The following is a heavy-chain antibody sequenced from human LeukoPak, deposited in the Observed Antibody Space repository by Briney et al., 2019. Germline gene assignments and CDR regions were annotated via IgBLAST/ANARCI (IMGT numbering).Heavy chain of an antibody. CDR2: IGVGGSST. CDR3: AKDGGGYYDSRGYPL. Sequence: GGSLRLSYAASGFTFSNSAMSWVRQAPGKGLEWVSTIGVGGSSTYYADSVKGRFTISRDNSKNTLYLQMNSLRAEDTAVYYCAKDGGGYYDSRGYPLWGQGTLVTISS. J-gene: IGHJ1*01. D-gene: IGHD3-22*01. V-gene: IGHV3-23*01. CDR1: GFTFSNSA.